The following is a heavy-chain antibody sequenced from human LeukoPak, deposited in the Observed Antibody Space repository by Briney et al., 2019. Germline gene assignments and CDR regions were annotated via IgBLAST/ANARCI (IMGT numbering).Heavy chain of an antibody. D-gene: IGHD2-15*01. CDR2: MNPNSGNT. V-gene: IGHV1-8*01. Sequence: GASVKVSCKTSGYTFTTYDINWVRQATGQGREWKGWMNPNSGNTGYAQKSQGRVTIPRTTSINTAYMERSGLRSEDTAVYYCARCSVGLGKRNDFWGQGTLVTVSS. J-gene: IGHJ4*02. CDR1: GYTFTTYD. CDR3: ARCSVGLGKRNDF.